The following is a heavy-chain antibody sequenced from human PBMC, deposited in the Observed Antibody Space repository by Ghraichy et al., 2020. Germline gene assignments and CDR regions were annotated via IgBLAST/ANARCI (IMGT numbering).Heavy chain of an antibody. D-gene: IGHD7-27*01. V-gene: IGHV3-48*02. CDR1: GFIFSSHG. J-gene: IGHJ4*01. Sequence: GGSLRLSCAASGFIFSSHGMNWVRQAPGKGLEWVSYINENSATIHYADSVKGRFTISRDNGKNSLYLQMNSLRDDDTGVYYCARRLGGGPNYWGHGTRVTVSS. CDR2: INENSATI. CDR3: ARRLGGGPNY.